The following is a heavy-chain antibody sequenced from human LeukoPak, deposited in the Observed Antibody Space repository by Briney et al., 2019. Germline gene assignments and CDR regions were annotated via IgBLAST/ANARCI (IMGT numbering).Heavy chain of an antibody. V-gene: IGHV1-2*02. Sequence: ASVKVSCKASGYTFTGYYLHWVRQAPGQGPEWMGWINPNSGGTNYAQKFQGRVTMTRDTSISTAYMELSRLRSDDTAVYYCARETKSRYYYDSSGPETGWGQGTLVTVSS. CDR3: ARETKSRYYYDSSGPETG. CDR2: INPNSGGT. J-gene: IGHJ4*02. D-gene: IGHD3-22*01. CDR1: GYTFTGYY.